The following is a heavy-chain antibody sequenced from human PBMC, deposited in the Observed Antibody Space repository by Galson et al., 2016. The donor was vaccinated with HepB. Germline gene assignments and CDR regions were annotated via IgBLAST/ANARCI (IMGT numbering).Heavy chain of an antibody. CDR1: GYTFTGYD. Sequence: SVKVSCKASGYTFTGYDINWVRQAPGQGLEWMGWINTNTGNPTYAQGFTGRLVLSLDTSVSTAYLQISTLKAEDTAVYYCARDPTLEYGDYGVGDCWGQGTLVTVSS. J-gene: IGHJ4*02. D-gene: IGHD4-17*01. CDR2: INTNTGNP. V-gene: IGHV7-4-1*02. CDR3: ARDPTLEYGDYGVGDC.